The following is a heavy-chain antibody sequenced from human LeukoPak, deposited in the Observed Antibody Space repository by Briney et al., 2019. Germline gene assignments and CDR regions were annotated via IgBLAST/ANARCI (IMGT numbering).Heavy chain of an antibody. J-gene: IGHJ3*02. Sequence: SSQTLSLTCTVSGGSISSGDYYWSWIRQYPGKGLEWIGYIYYSGSTYYNPSLKSRVTISIDTSKNQFSLKLSSVTAADTAVYYCARQVLGSSSFNAFDIWGQGTVVTVSS. CDR1: GGSISSGDYY. V-gene: IGHV4-30-4*08. D-gene: IGHD6-13*01. CDR3: ARQVLGSSSFNAFDI. CDR2: IYYSGST.